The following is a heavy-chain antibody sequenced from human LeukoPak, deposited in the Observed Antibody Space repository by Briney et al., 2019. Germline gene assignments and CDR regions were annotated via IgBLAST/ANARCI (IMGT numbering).Heavy chain of an antibody. J-gene: IGHJ4*02. CDR3: ARAGSGYGFDY. Sequence: SSETLSLTCAVSGGSISSGGYSWNWIRQHPGKGLEWIGYISYRGSTYYNPSLKSRVAISVHKSQNQFSLRLNSVTAADTAVYSCARAGSGYGFDYWGQGTLVTVSS. V-gene: IGHV4-31*11. CDR2: ISYRGST. D-gene: IGHD5-12*01. CDR1: GGSISSGGYS.